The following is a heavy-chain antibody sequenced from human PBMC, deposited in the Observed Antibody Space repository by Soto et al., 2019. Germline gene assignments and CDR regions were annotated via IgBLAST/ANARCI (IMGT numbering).Heavy chain of an antibody. CDR3: ALVRREFDTSGPVDN. CDR1: GGSISSGDYS. D-gene: IGHD3-10*01. V-gene: IGHV4-30-2*01. Sequence: SETLSLTCAVSGGSISSGDYSWNWIRQPPGKGLEWIGYIYFGGSTYYNPSLQSRVTMSVDRSRNQFSLKLNSVTAADTAVYYCALVRREFDTSGPVDNRGQGTLDTCSS. J-gene: IGHJ4*02. CDR2: IYFGGST.